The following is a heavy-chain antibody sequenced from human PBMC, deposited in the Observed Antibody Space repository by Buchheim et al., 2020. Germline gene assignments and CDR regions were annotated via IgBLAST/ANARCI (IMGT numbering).Heavy chain of an antibody. CDR2: ISGSGDSA. D-gene: IGHD2-21*02. CDR3: VKDSVVTALDY. J-gene: IGHJ4*02. Sequence: EVQLLESGGTLVQPGGSLRLSCAASGFTFRNYPMSWIRQAPGKGLEWLSGISGSGDSAYYADAVKGRFTNSRDNSKKTLNMQMNSLRAEDTAVYYCVKDSVVTALDYWGRGTL. CDR1: GFTFRNYP. V-gene: IGHV3-23*01.